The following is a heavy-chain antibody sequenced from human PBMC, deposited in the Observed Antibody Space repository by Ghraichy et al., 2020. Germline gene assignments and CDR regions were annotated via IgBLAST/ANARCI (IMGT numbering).Heavy chain of an antibody. CDR3: ARHAVAATPFDY. D-gene: IGHD2-15*01. CDR2: IYYSGST. CDR1: GGSISSSSYY. Sequence: SETLSLTCTVSGGSISSSSYYWGWIRQPPGKGLEWIGSIYYSGSTYYNPSLKSRVTISVDTSKNQFSLKLSSVTAADTAVYYCARHAVAATPFDYWGQGTLVTVSS. V-gene: IGHV4-39*01. J-gene: IGHJ4*02.